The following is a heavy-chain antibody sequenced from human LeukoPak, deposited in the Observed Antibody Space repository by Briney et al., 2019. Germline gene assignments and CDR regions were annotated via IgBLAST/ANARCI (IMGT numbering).Heavy chain of an antibody. D-gene: IGHD6-13*01. CDR2: IYYSGST. Sequence: PSETLSLTCTVSGGSISSYYWSWIRQPPGKGLEWIGYIYYSGSTNYNPSLKSRVTISVDTSKNQFSLKLSSVTAADTAVYYCARHFSSWDGEDFDYWGQGTPVTVSS. V-gene: IGHV4-59*08. CDR1: GGSISSYY. J-gene: IGHJ4*02. CDR3: ARHFSSWDGEDFDY.